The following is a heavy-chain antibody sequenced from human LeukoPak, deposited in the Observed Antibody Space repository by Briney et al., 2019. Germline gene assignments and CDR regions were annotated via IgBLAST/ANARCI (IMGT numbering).Heavy chain of an antibody. Sequence: NPGGSLRLSCAASGFTFSNAWMSWVRQAPGKGLEWVGRIKSKTDGGTTDYAAPVKGRFTISRDDSKNTLYLQMNSLKTKDTAVYYCTTSPPAAPEDYRGQGTLVTVSS. CDR2: IKSKTDGGTT. CDR3: TTSPPAAPEDY. CDR1: GFTFSNAW. D-gene: IGHD2-2*01. J-gene: IGHJ4*02. V-gene: IGHV3-15*01.